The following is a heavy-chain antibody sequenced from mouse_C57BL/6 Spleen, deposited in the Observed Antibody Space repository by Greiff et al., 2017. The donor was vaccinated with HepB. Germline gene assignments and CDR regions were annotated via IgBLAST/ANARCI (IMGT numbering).Heavy chain of an antibody. CDR1: GFTFSDYG. V-gene: IGHV5-15*01. D-gene: IGHD1-1*01. CDR3: ARHERDYGFAY. CDR2: ISNLAYSI. J-gene: IGHJ3*01. Sequence: EVKLVESGGGLVQPGGSLKLSCAASGFTFSDYGMAWVRQAPRKGPEWVAFISNLAYSIYYADTVTGRFTISRENAKNTLYLEMSSLRSEDTAMYYCARHERDYGFAYWGQGTLVTVSA.